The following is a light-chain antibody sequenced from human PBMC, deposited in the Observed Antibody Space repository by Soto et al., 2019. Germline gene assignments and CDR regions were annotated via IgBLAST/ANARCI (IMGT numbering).Light chain of an antibody. CDR1: SSNIGSNY. Sequence: QSVLTQPPSASGTPGQRVTISCSGSSSNIGSNYVYWYQQLPGTAPKLLIYRNNQRPSGVPDRFSGSKSGTSASLAISGLRSEDEADYYCAAWDDSLSGSWVFGGGPKLTVL. CDR2: RNN. J-gene: IGLJ3*02. CDR3: AAWDDSLSGSWV. V-gene: IGLV1-47*01.